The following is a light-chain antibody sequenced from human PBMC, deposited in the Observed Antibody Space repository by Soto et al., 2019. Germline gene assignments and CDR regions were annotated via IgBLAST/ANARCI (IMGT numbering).Light chain of an antibody. V-gene: IGLV2-8*01. Sequence: QSALTQPPSASGSPGQSVTISCTGTSSDVGGYNYVSWYQQHPGKAPKLIIYEVSKWPSGVPDRFSGSKSGNTASLTVSGLQAEDEADYYRSSYAGSNIHYVFGTGTKLTVL. CDR3: SSYAGSNIHYV. CDR2: EVS. CDR1: SSDVGGYNY. J-gene: IGLJ1*01.